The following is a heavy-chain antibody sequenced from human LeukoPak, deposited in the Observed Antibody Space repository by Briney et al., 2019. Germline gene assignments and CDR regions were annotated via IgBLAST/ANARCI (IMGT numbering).Heavy chain of an antibody. J-gene: IGHJ4*02. V-gene: IGHV3-15*01. CDR1: GFTFSDAW. CDR3: TTVTTDY. Sequence: GGSLRLSCAASGFTFSDAWMSWVRQAPGKGLEWVGRIKSRADGGTDYAAPVKGRFTISRDDSKNTLYLQMNSLRTDDTAVYYCTTVTTDYWGQGTLVTVSS. CDR2: IKSRADGGT. D-gene: IGHD1-1*01.